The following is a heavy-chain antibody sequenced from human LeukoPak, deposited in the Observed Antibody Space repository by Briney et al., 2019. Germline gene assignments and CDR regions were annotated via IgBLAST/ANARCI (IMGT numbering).Heavy chain of an antibody. CDR3: ARGSLAVAQPFAFDI. CDR1: GGSISSYH. J-gene: IGHJ3*02. V-gene: IGHV4-4*07. CDR2: IYTSGST. D-gene: IGHD6-19*01. Sequence: SETLSLTCTVSGGSISSYHWSWIRQPAGKGLEWIGRIYTSGSTNYNPSLKSRVTMSVDTSKNQFSLKLSFVTAADTAVYYCARGSLAVAQPFAFDIWGQGTMVTVSS.